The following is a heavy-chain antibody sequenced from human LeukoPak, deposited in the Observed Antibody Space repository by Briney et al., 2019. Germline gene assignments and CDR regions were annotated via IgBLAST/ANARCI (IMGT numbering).Heavy chain of an antibody. CDR1: GYIFTSYY. CDR3: ARDVFLSGSLSPIDY. V-gene: IGHV1-46*01. D-gene: IGHD5-12*01. Sequence: ASVKVSCKASGYIFTSYYIHWVRQAPGQGLEWMGIINTSGGSTSSAQKFQGRLTMTRDTSTSTVYMELSSLRSEDTALYYCARDVFLSGSLSPIDYWGQGTLVTVSS. CDR2: INTSGGST. J-gene: IGHJ4*02.